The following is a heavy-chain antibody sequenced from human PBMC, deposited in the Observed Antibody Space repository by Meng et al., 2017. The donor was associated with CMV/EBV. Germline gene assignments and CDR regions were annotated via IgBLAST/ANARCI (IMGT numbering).Heavy chain of an antibody. Sequence: SESLSLTCTVSGGPISSSSYYWGWLRQPPGQGLVWIGSSYYSGSTYYNPSLKSRVTISVDTSKNQFSLKLSSVTAADTAVYYCAREGYSYGDYYYGMDVWGQGTTVTVSS. D-gene: IGHD5-18*01. CDR3: AREGYSYGDYYYGMDV. CDR2: SYYSGST. CDR1: GGPISSSSYY. J-gene: IGHJ6*02. V-gene: IGHV4-39*07.